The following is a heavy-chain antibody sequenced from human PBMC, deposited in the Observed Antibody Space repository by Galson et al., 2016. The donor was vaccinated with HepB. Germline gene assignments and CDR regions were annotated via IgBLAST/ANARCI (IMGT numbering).Heavy chain of an antibody. CDR3: ARDRASMAYFYGLDV. D-gene: IGHD2/OR15-2a*01. Sequence: SVKVSCKASGYTFTSYRLTWLRQAPGQGLEWMGWINAGNGKTKYSQNFQGRVTIIRDTSASTAYMELSSLRSEDTAVYYCARDRASMAYFYGLDVWGQGTTVTVSS. V-gene: IGHV1-3*01. J-gene: IGHJ6*02. CDR1: GYTFTSYR. CDR2: INAGNGKT.